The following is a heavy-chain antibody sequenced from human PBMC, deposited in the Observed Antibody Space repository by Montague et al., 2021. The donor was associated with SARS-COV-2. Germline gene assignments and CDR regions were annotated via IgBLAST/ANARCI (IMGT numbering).Heavy chain of an antibody. D-gene: IGHD2-8*01. CDR1: GGSISSSSYY. CDR2: IYYSGST. V-gene: IGHV4-61*05. CDR3: ARLLRSCTNGVCRTYYYYALDV. Sequence: SETLSLTCTVSGGSISSSSYYWGWTRQPPGKGLEWIGYIYYSGSTKYNPSLESRVAVSVDRSKNQVSLKLTSVTAADTAVYYCARLLRSCTNGVCRTYYYYALDVWGQGTTVTVSS. J-gene: IGHJ6*02.